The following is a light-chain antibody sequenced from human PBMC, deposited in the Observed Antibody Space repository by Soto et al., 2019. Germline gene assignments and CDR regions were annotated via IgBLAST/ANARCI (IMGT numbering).Light chain of an antibody. Sequence: DIQMTQSPSTLSASVGDRVTITCRASQTIDSWLAWYQQRPGKPPNLLIYKASTLASGVPSRFSGSGSGTEFTLTISSLQPDDFATYYCQQYNSYSVTFAQGTKVDIK. CDR3: QQYNSYSVT. J-gene: IGKJ1*01. CDR2: KAS. V-gene: IGKV1-5*03. CDR1: QTIDSW.